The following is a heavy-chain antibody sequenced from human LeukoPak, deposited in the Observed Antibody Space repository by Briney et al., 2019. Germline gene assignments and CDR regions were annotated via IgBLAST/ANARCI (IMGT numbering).Heavy chain of an antibody. CDR3: AGVAKERVGGVYYFDY. Sequence: PGGSLRLSCAASGFTFSDYDMHRVRQATGKGLEWVSAIGTAGDTYYTGSVKGRFTISRENAKNSLYLQMNSLRAGDTAVYYCAGVAKERVGGVYYFDYWGQGTLVTVSS. J-gene: IGHJ4*02. CDR2: IGTAGDT. CDR1: GFTFSDYD. D-gene: IGHD1-1*01. V-gene: IGHV3-13*01.